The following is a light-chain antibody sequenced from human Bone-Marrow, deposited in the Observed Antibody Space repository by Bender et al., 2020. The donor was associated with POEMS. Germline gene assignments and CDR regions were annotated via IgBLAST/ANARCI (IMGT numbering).Light chain of an antibody. CDR3: TSYTSTNTPYV. Sequence: QSALTQPASVSGSPGQWITISCTGTSSDVGSYNFVSWYQQHPGKAPKLMIYGGTKRPSGISNRFSGSKSGNTASLIISGLQAEDEADYYCTSYTSTNTPYVFGTGNKVTVL. J-gene: IGLJ1*01. V-gene: IGLV2-14*02. CDR2: GGT. CDR1: SSDVGSYNF.